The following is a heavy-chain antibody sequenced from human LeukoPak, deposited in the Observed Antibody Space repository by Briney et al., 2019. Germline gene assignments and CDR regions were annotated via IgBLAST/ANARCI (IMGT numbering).Heavy chain of an antibody. CDR2: ISSSSSHI. V-gene: IGHV3-21*01. D-gene: IGHD5-12*01. CDR3: ARDLSGYDDY. Sequence: PGGSLRLSCAASGFTFSSYTMNWVRQAPGKGLEWVSSISSSSSHIYYSNSVKGRFTISRDNAKNSLYLQMNSLRAEDTAVYYCARDLSGYDDYWGQGTLVTVSS. J-gene: IGHJ4*02. CDR1: GFTFSSYT.